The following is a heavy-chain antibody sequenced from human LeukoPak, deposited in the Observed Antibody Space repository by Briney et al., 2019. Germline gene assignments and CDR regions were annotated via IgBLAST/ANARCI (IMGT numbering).Heavy chain of an antibody. D-gene: IGHD6-19*01. Sequence: PGGSLRLSCAASGFTFSSYWMHWVRQAPGKGLVWVSRINSDGSSTSYADSVKGRFTISRDNAKNTLYLQMNSLRAEDTAVYYCARGDSSGWYSSTEYFQHWGQGTLVTVSS. J-gene: IGHJ1*01. V-gene: IGHV3-74*01. CDR2: INSDGSST. CDR3: ARGDSSGWYSSTEYFQH. CDR1: GFTFSSYW.